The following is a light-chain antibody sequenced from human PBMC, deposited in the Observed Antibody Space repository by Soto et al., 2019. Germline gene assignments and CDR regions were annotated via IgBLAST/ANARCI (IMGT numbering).Light chain of an antibody. J-gene: IGKJ5*01. CDR3: QQRSKWPIT. V-gene: IGKV3D-20*02. CDR2: GAS. Sequence: EIVLTQSPGTLSLSPGERATLSCRASQSVTSSYLAWYQQKPGQAPRLIIYGASSRATVIPDRFSGSGSGTDFTLTISSLEPEDFAVYYCQQRSKWPITFGQGTRLEIK. CDR1: QSVTSSY.